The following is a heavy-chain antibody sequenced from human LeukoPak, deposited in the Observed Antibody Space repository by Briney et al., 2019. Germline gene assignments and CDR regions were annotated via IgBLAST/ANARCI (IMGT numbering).Heavy chain of an antibody. CDR2: IRYDGSNK. J-gene: IGHJ4*02. V-gene: IGHV3-30*02. CDR1: GFTFSSYG. Sequence: PGGSLRLSCAASGFTFSSYGMHWVRQAPGKGLEWVAFIRYDGSNKYYADSVKGRFTISRDNSKNTLYLQMNSLRAEDTAVYYCATTSITIFGVVIGFDYWGQGTLATVSS. D-gene: IGHD3-3*01. CDR3: ATTSITIFGVVIGFDY.